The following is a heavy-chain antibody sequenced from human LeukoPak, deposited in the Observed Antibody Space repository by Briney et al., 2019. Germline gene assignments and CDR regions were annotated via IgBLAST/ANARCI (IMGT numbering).Heavy chain of an antibody. Sequence: GGSLRLSCAASGFTFSSYEMNWVRQAPGKGLEWVSYITTSGSTVYYADSVKGRFTISRDNAINSLYLQMNSLRTDDTAVYYCAREAYDSSLYWGQGTLVTVSS. D-gene: IGHD3-22*01. J-gene: IGHJ4*02. CDR2: ITTSGSTV. CDR1: GFTFSSYE. CDR3: AREAYDSSLY. V-gene: IGHV3-48*03.